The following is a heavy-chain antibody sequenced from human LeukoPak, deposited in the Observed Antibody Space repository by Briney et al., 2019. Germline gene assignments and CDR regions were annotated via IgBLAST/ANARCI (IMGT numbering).Heavy chain of an antibody. J-gene: IGHJ4*02. CDR3: ARDHYRYDYFDF. CDR2: ISYDASNK. V-gene: IGHV3-30*04. Sequence: GGSLRLSCAASGFTFSSYAMHWVRQAPGKGLEWVAVISYDASNKYYADSVKGRFTISRDNSKNTPYLQMNSLRAEDTAVFYCARDHYRYDYFDFWGQGTLVTVSS. CDR1: GFTFSSYA. D-gene: IGHD5-18*01.